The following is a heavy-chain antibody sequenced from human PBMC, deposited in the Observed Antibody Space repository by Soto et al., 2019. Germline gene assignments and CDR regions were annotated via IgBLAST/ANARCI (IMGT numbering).Heavy chain of an antibody. CDR3: ARAPLYYYGSGSYRNYYDYGMDD. CDR1: GGTFSSYA. D-gene: IGHD3-10*01. Sequence: QVQLVQSGDEVKKPGSSVKVSCKASGGTFSSYAISWVRQAPGQGLEWMGGSIPNCGTANYAQKFQCRVTITADESTSTAYMEMSSLRAADTALYYCARAPLYYYGSGSYRNYYDYGMDDWCHGTTVTVSS. V-gene: IGHV1-69*01. CDR2: SIPNCGTA. J-gene: IGHJ6*02.